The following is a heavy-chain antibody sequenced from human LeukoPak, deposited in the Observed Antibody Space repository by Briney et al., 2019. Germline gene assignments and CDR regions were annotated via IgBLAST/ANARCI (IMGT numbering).Heavy chain of an antibody. J-gene: IGHJ6*04. CDR2: INQDGTER. V-gene: IGHV3-7*01. Sequence: PGGSLRLSCAASGFTFDDYAMHWVRQAPGEGLEWVANINQDGTERHYVDSVKGRFTISRDNAKNSLYLQMNSLGADDTAVYCCEKAMEVWGKGTTVTVSS. CDR3: EKAMEV. CDR1: GFTFDDYA.